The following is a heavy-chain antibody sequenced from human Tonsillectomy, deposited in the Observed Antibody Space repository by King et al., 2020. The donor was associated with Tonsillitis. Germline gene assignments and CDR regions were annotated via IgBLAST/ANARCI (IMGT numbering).Heavy chain of an antibody. D-gene: IGHD4/OR15-4a*01. Sequence: VQLVESGGGVVQPGRSLRLSCAASGFTFSSYDMHWVRQAPGKGLEWGAVISYDGSNKYYTDSMQGRFTISRDNSKNTLCLQKHTLRAADPAVFYCGRDRDDYIFDYWGQGTLVTVSS. CDR3: GRDRDDYIFDY. V-gene: IGHV3-33*05. CDR2: ISYDGSNK. J-gene: IGHJ4*02. CDR1: GFTFSSYD.